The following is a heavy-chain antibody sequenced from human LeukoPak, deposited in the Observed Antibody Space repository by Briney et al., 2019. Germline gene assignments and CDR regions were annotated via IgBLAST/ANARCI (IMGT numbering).Heavy chain of an antibody. J-gene: IGHJ6*03. CDR3: ARGRGAVAGGYYYYYMDV. CDR2: INHSGST. CDR1: GGSFSGYY. V-gene: IGHV4-34*01. Sequence: PSETLSLTCAVYGGSFSGYYWSCIRQPPGKGLEWIGEINHSGSTNYNPSLKSRVTISVDTSKNQFSLKLSSVTAADTAVYYCARGRGAVAGGYYYYYMDVWGKGTTVTVSS. D-gene: IGHD6-19*01.